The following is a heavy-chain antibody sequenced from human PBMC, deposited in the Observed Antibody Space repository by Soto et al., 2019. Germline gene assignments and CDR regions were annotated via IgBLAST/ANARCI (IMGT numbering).Heavy chain of an antibody. CDR2: INPKTAAT. CDR1: GYSFSDYF. D-gene: IGHD1-26*01. V-gene: IGHV1-2*02. CDR3: ARIKWGLNYYNGMDV. J-gene: IGHJ6*02. Sequence: QVQLVQSGAEVKKSGASVKVSCKPSGYSFSDYFIPWVRQAPGQGLEWVAWINPKTAATNYAKTFQGRVSLAWDTSSTTAYMELTRLRPDDTAVYYCARIKWGLNYYNGMDVWGQGTTVIVSS.